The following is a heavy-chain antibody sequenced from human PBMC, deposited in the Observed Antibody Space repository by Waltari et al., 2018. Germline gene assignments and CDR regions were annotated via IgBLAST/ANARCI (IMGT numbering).Heavy chain of an antibody. J-gene: IGHJ5*02. CDR2: ISRAGNAT. Sequence: EVQLVESGGGLVQPGGSLRLSCAASGFAISGYWMHWVGQTPGKGLVWLSRISRAGNATNDADSVNGRFTISRDNGKNTVYLQMNSLRAEDTGVYFCARGVTGTDGWFDPWGQGTLVTVSS. CDR3: ARGVTGTDGWFDP. V-gene: IGHV3-74*01. D-gene: IGHD7-27*01. CDR1: GFAISGYW.